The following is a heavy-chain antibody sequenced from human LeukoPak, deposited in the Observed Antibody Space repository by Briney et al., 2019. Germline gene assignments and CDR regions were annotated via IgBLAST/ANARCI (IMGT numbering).Heavy chain of an antibody. CDR2: IRSKVYGGTT. V-gene: IGHV3-49*04. J-gene: IGHJ4*02. CDR3: TRDYGGFDY. Sequence: GGSLRLSCRAAGFTFGDYVMTWVRQAPGKRLEWVGFIRSKVYGGTTEYAASVKGRFIISRDDSKSIAYLQMNSLKTEDTAVYYCTRDYGGFDYWGQGTLVTVSS. CDR1: GFTFGDYV. D-gene: IGHD4-23*01.